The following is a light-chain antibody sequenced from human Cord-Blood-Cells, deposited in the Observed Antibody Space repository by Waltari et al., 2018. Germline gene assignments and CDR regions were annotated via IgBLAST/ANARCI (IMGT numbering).Light chain of an antibody. CDR2: GAS. Sequence: EIVMTQSPATLSVSPGERATISCRASQSVSINLAWYQQKPGQAPRLLIYGASTRATGIPARFSGSGSGTEFTLTISSLQSEDFAVYYCQQYNNWPPFTFGPGTKVDIK. V-gene: IGKV3-15*01. J-gene: IGKJ3*01. CDR1: QSVSIN. CDR3: QQYNNWPPFT.